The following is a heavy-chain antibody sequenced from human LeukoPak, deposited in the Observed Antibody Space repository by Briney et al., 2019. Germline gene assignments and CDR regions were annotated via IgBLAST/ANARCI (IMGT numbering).Heavy chain of an antibody. CDR1: GFTFDDYA. CDR3: AKGSGYSYGYKYWYNWFDP. V-gene: IGHV3-9*01. Sequence: TGGSLRLSCAASGFTFDDYAMHWVRQAPGKGLERVSGISWNSGGIGYADSVKGRFTISRDNAKNSLYLQMNSLRAEDTALYYCAKGSGYSYGYKYWYNWFDPWGQGTLVTVSS. D-gene: IGHD5-18*01. CDR2: ISWNSGGI. J-gene: IGHJ5*02.